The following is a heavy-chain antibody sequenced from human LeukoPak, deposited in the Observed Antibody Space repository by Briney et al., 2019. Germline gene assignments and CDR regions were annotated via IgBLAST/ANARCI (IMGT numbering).Heavy chain of an antibody. CDR2: ISGSGDIT. Sequence: GGSLRLSCAASGFTLSSYAMSWVRQAPGKGLEWVSAISGSGDITYYADSVKGRFTISSDKSKNTLYLQMDSLRAEDTAVYYCAKERYDFWSGYSYYFDHWGQGTLVTVSS. CDR3: AKERYDFWSGYSYYFDH. D-gene: IGHD3-3*01. J-gene: IGHJ4*02. CDR1: GFTLSSYA. V-gene: IGHV3-23*01.